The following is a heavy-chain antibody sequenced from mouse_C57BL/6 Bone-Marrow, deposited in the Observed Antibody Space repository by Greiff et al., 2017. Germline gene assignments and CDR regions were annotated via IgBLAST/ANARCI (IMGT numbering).Heavy chain of an antibody. J-gene: IGHJ3*01. V-gene: IGHV3-6*01. CDR3: ARGQRGFAY. CDR1: GYSITSGYY. CDR2: INYDGSN. Sequence: EVQLQESGPGLVKPSQSLSLTCSVTGYSITSGYYWNWIRQFPGNKLEWMGYINYDGSNNYNPSLKKRISITPDTSKNQFFLKLNSVTTEDTATFYCARGQRGFAYWGQGTLVTVSA.